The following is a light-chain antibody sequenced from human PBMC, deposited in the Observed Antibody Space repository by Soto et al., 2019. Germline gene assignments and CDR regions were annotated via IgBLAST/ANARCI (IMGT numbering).Light chain of an antibody. J-gene: IGKJ1*01. CDR1: QSVSSSY. CDR2: GAS. V-gene: IGKV3-20*01. CDR3: QQYGSSRGRT. Sequence: EIVLTQSPGTLSLSPGERATLSCRASQSVSSSYLAWYQQKPGQAPRLLIYGASSRATGIPDRFSGSGSGTDFTLTISRLEPEDFAVYYCQQYGSSRGRTFGLGTKVEIK.